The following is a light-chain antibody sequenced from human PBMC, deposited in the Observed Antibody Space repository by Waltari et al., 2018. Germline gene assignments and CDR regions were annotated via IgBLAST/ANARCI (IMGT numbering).Light chain of an antibody. V-gene: IGKV1-5*03. J-gene: IGKJ1*01. CDR2: KTF. CDR1: QSISDS. CDR3: QQYNTYSPPWT. Sequence: DVQMTKSPSTLSASVGDRVTITCRASQSISDSLAWYQQKPGEAPKLLIYKTFTLKSGVPSRFSGSGSGTEFTLTISSLQPDDFATYYCQQYNTYSPPWTFGQGTKVEI.